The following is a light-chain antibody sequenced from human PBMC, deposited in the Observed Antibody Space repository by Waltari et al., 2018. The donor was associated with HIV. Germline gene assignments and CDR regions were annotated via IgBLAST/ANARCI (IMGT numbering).Light chain of an antibody. J-gene: IGLJ2*01. Sequence: QSVLAQPRSASGTPGQTVNISCSGSTSNVRNNYVYWYQQVTGVAPKLLIYRNNQRPSGVPERFAGTKSGRSASLAISGLRTEDEAEYYCAVWDDRLSGRLFGGGTKVTVL. CDR2: RNN. CDR3: AVWDDRLSGRL. V-gene: IGLV1-47*01. CDR1: TSNVRNNY.